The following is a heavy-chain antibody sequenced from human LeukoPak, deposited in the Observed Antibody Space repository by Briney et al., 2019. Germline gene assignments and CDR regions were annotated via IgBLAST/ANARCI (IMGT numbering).Heavy chain of an antibody. CDR3: ARSYNWNYYWFDP. V-gene: IGHV4-4*09. D-gene: IGHD1-7*01. Sequence: SETLSLTCTVSGGSISSYYWSWIRQPPGKGLEWIGYTYTSGSTNYNPSLKSRVTISVDTSKNQFSLKLSSVTAADTAVYYCARSYNWNYYWFDPWGQGTLVTVSS. J-gene: IGHJ5*02. CDR1: GGSISSYY. CDR2: TYTSGST.